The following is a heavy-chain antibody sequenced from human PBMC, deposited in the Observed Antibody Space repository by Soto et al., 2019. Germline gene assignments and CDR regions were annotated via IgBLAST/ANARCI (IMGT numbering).Heavy chain of an antibody. CDR3: ARGRDYGGNSANFDY. Sequence: QVQLQESGPGLVKPSQTLSLTCTVSGGSISSGGYYWSWIRQHPGKGLGWIGYTYYSGSTYYNPSLKSRVTISVDTSKNQFSLKLSSVTAADTAVYYCARGRDYGGNSANFDYWGQGTLVTVSS. J-gene: IGHJ4*02. D-gene: IGHD4-17*01. CDR1: GGSISSGGYY. CDR2: TYYSGST. V-gene: IGHV4-31*03.